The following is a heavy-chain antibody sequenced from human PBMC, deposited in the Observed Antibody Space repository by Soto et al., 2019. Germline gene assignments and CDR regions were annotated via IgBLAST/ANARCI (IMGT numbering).Heavy chain of an antibody. CDR1: GFTFSSYS. CDR2: ISSSSSTI. V-gene: IGHV3-48*01. D-gene: IGHD6-6*01. J-gene: IGHJ3*02. Sequence: ESGGGLVQPGGSLRLSCAASGFTFSSYSMNWVRQAPGKGLEWVSYISSSSSTIYYADSVKGRFTISRDNAKNSLYLQMNSLRAEDTAVYYCARDGSSSSIWGQGTMVTVSS. CDR3: ARDGSSSSI.